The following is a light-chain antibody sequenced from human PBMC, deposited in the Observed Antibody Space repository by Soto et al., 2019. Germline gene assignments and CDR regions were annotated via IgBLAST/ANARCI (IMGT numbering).Light chain of an antibody. V-gene: IGKV1-5*01. J-gene: IGKJ4*01. CDR3: QKYDGH. CDR2: DAS. CDR1: QNINDW. Sequence: GDTVTITCRASQNINDWLAWYQQKPGIAPKLLIYDASTLESGVPSRFSASGSGTEFTLTINSLQPDDFATYFCQKYDGHFGGGTKVDIK.